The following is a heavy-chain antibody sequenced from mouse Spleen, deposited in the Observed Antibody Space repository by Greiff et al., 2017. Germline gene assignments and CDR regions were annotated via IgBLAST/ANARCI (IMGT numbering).Heavy chain of an antibody. CDR1: GYSFTSYY. V-gene: IGHV1-66*01. CDR2: IYPGSGNT. Sequence: VQLVESGPELVKPGASVKISCKASGYSFTSYYIHWVKQRPGQGLEWIGWIYPGSGNTKYNEKFKGKATLTADTSSSTAYMQLSSLTSEDSAVYYCARAYYGNPYAMDYWGQGTSVTVSS. J-gene: IGHJ4*01. CDR3: ARAYYGNPYAMDY. D-gene: IGHD2-10*01.